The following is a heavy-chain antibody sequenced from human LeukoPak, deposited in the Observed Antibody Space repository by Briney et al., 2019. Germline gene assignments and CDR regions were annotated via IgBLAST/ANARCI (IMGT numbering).Heavy chain of an antibody. CDR1: GGTFSSYA. Sequence: SVKVSCKASGGTFSSYAISWVRQAPGQGLEWMGRIIPIFGAANYAQKFQGRVTITTDESTSTAYMELSSLRSEDTAVYYCARLPIYSYGFDYWGQGTLVTVSS. CDR2: IIPIFGAA. CDR3: ARLPIYSYGFDY. V-gene: IGHV1-69*05. D-gene: IGHD5-18*01. J-gene: IGHJ4*02.